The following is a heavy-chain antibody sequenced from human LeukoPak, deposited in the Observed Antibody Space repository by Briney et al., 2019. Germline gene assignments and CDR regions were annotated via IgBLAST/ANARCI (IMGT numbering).Heavy chain of an antibody. CDR1: GFTFSSYW. D-gene: IGHD3-10*01. CDR3: ARPGNLIYFDY. CDR2: IKQDGSEK. Sequence: PGGSLRLSCAASGFTFSSYWMSWVRQAPGKGLEWVANIKQDGSEKYYVDSVKGRFTISRDNAKNSLYVQMNSLRAEDTAVYYCARPGNLIYFDYWGQGTLVTVSS. J-gene: IGHJ4*02. V-gene: IGHV3-7*01.